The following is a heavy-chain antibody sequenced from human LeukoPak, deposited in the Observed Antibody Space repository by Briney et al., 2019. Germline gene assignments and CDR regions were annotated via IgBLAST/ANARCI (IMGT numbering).Heavy chain of an antibody. CDR1: GYTFTSYD. CDR3: ARGLLSFMRSDYSNYWDNWFDP. Sequence: ASVKASCKASGYTFTSYDINWVRQATGQGLEWMGWMNPNSGNTGYAQRFQGRATFTRNTSISTAYMELSSLRSEDTAVYYCARGLLSFMRSDYSNYWDNWFDPWGQGTLVTVSS. D-gene: IGHD4-11*01. CDR2: MNPNSGNT. J-gene: IGHJ5*02. V-gene: IGHV1-8*03.